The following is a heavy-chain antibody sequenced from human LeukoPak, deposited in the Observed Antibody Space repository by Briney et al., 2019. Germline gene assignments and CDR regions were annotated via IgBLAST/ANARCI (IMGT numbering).Heavy chain of an antibody. CDR2: INPNSGGT. J-gene: IGHJ4*02. CDR3: ARGGPIVVVPAATPLYYFDY. V-gene: IGHV1-2*02. CDR1: GYTFTGYY. D-gene: IGHD2-2*01. Sequence: ASVKVSCKASGYTFTGYYMHWVRQAPGQGLEWMGWINPNSGGTNYAQKFQGRVTMTRDTSISTAYMELSSPRSEDTAVYYCARGGPIVVVPAATPLYYFDYWGQGTLVTVSS.